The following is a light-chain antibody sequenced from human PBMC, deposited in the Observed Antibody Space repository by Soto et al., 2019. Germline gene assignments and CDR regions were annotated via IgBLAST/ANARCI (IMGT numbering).Light chain of an antibody. CDR2: EVT. J-gene: IGLJ2*01. CDR1: SNDVGGYNY. Sequence: QSVLTQPASVSGSPGQSITISCTGTSNDVGGYNYVSWYQQHPGKAPKLLISEVTNRPSGVSNRFSGSKSGNTASLTISGLQAEDEADYYCSSYTTNITPVVFGGGTKLTVL. CDR3: SSYTTNITPVV. V-gene: IGLV2-14*01.